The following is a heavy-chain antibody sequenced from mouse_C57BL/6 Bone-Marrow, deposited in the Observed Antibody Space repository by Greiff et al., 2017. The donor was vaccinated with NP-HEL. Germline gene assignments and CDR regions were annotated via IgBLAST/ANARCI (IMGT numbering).Heavy chain of an antibody. V-gene: IGHV2-2*01. CDR2: IWSGGST. J-gene: IGHJ3*01. CDR1: GFSLTSYG. Sequence: VHLVESGPGLVQPSQSLSITCTVSGFSLTSYGVHWVRQSPGKGLEWLGVIWSGGSTDYNAAFISRLSISKDNSKSQVFFKMNSLQADDTAIYYCARMGVFAYWGQGTLVTVSA. CDR3: ARMGVFAY.